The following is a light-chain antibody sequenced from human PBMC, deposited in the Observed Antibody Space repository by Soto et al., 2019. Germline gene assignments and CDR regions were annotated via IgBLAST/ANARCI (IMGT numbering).Light chain of an antibody. J-gene: IGKJ5*01. Sequence: DVVMTQSPLSLPVTLGQPASISCRSSQSLLYFDGNIYVNWFQQRPGQSPRRLIYKVSNRDSGVPDRFSGSGAGTDFTLKISRVEADYVGVYYCMQGTHWPIAFGQGTRLEIK. CDR3: MQGTHWPIA. CDR2: KVS. V-gene: IGKV2-30*01. CDR1: QSLLYFDGNIY.